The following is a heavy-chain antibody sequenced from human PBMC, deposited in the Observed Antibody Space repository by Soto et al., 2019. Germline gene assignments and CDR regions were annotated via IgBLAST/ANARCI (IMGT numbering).Heavy chain of an antibody. CDR3: ARHTWGRQRGWFDP. V-gene: IGHV4-39*01. CDR1: GGSVSSSTYY. CDR2: IYYSGST. Sequence: QLQLQESGPGLVKPSETLPLTCTVSGGSVSSSTYYWGWIRQPLGKGLEWIGSIYYSGSTYYNPSLKSRVTISVDMSKNQFSLKLSSVTAADTAVYYCARHTWGRQRGWFDPWGQGTLVTVSS. J-gene: IGHJ5*02. D-gene: IGHD2-2*01.